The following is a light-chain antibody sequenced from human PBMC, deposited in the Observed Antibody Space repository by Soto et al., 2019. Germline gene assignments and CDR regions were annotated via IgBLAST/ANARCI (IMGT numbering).Light chain of an antibody. Sequence: EIVLTQSPGTLSLSPGERATLSCRASQSVSDSYLAWYQQKPGQAPRLLIYASSRATGIPDRFSGSGSGTAFTLPISSLEPEDFALYYCQHYRTSCLFGPRTKVDIK. V-gene: IGKV3-20*01. CDR3: QHYRTSCL. CDR2: AS. J-gene: IGKJ3*01. CDR1: QSVSDSY.